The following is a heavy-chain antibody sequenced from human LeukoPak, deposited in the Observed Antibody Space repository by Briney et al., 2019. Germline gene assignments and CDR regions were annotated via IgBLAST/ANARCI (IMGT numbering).Heavy chain of an antibody. J-gene: IGHJ6*02. V-gene: IGHV4-59*08. CDR2: IYYSGNT. Sequence: SETLSLTCTVSGASMSRYYWSWIRQPLGKGLEWIGYIYYSGNTNYNPSLKSRVTISIDTSKNQFSLKLTSVTAADTTVYYCARMAAIGAMDVWGQGTTVTVSS. D-gene: IGHD5-24*01. CDR3: ARMAAIGAMDV. CDR1: GASMSRYY.